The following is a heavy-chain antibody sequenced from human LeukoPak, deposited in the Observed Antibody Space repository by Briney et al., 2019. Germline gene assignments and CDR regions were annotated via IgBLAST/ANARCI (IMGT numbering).Heavy chain of an antibody. D-gene: IGHD5-12*01. CDR2: MNPNSGST. Sequence: ASVKVSCKASGYTFTSYDINWVRQATGQGLGWMGWMNPNSGSTGYAQKFQGRVTITRNTSISTAYMELSGLRSEDTAVYYCARGRSTGYPYYFEYWGQGTLVTVS. V-gene: IGHV1-8*03. J-gene: IGHJ4*02. CDR1: GYTFTSYD. CDR3: ARGRSTGYPYYFEY.